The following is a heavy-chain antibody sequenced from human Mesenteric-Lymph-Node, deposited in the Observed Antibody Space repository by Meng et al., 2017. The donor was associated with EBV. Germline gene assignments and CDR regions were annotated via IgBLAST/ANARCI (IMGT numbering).Heavy chain of an antibody. CDR3: GRDGGAGDDKGY. Sequence: ACKGSSDTFTPDGLGWIRQAPGQGLEWMGWISGFYRNKNHAEKSQGRLTMATHKSSSKAYMELWSLGTDDTTVVYCGRDGGAGDDKGYWGQGTLVTVSS. CDR2: ISGFYRNK. V-gene: IGHV1-18*01. CDR1: SDTFTPDG. J-gene: IGHJ4*02. D-gene: IGHD3-16*01.